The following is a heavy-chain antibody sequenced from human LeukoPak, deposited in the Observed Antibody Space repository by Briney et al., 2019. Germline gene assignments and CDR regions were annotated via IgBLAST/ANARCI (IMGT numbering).Heavy chain of an antibody. V-gene: IGHV3-21*01. J-gene: IGHJ6*03. D-gene: IGHD6-19*01. CDR2: ISSSGDYT. CDR1: GFTFSSYS. CDR3: ARDSDSSGWLDYYMDV. Sequence: PGGSLRLSCAASGFTFSSYSMNWVRQAPGKGLEWVSSISSSGDYTYYADSLKGQFTISRDNAKNSLSLQMNRLRAEDTAVYYCARDSDSSGWLDYYMDVWGKGTTVTISS.